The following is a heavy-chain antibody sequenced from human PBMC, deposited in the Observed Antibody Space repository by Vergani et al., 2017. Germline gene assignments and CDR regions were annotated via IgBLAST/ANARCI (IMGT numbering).Heavy chain of an antibody. D-gene: IGHD3-22*01. J-gene: IGHJ3*02. V-gene: IGHV1-2*02. Sequence: QVQQVQSGAEVKKPGASEKVSCKASGYIFTGYNMHWVRQAPGQGLEWMGWINPNSGDTKYAQKFQGRVTMTRDTSINTAYMELSRLRSDDTAVYYCARGYHYDNSGYRNVLDIWGQGTMVTVSS. CDR1: GYIFTGYN. CDR3: ARGYHYDNSGYRNVLDI. CDR2: INPNSGDT.